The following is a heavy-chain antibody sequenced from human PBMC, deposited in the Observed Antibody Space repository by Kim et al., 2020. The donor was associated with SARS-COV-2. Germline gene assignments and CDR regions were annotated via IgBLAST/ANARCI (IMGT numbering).Heavy chain of an antibody. J-gene: IGHJ4*02. D-gene: IGHD2-2*01. Sequence: NNGNKNYPQKLQGRVTMTTDTSTSTDYMELRSLRSDDTAVYYCARDRDSIVVVPAAMPADYWGQGTLVTVSS. V-gene: IGHV1-18*01. CDR2: NNGNK. CDR3: ARDRDSIVVVPAAMPADY.